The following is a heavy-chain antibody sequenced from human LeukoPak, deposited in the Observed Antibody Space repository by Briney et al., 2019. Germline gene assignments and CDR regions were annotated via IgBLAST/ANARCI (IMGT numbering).Heavy chain of an antibody. CDR3: ARHRIAVSGSVFDL. J-gene: IGHJ4*02. V-gene: IGHV4-59*08. CDR1: GXFISTYY. CDR2: LHYSGGT. D-gene: IGHD6-19*01. Sequence: SETLSLTCTVSGXFISTYYWSWIRQPPGKGREWIGYLHYSGGTNYNPSLKSRVTTSVDTSRNHFSLNLSSVTAADTAVYYCARHRIAVSGSVFDLWGQGTLVTVSS.